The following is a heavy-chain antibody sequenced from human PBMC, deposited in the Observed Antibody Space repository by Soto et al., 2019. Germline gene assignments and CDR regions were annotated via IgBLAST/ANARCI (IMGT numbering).Heavy chain of an antibody. J-gene: IGHJ5*01. CDR3: AKDLPGELLPTCFDS. V-gene: IGHV1-3*01. Sequence: ASVKVSCKASGYTFTSYAMHWVRQAPGQRLEWMGWINAGNGNTKYSQKFQGRFTISRDNSKNTLYLQMNSLRAEDTALYYCAKDLPGELLPTCFDSWGQGTLVTSPQ. D-gene: IGHD1-26*01. CDR1: GYTFTSYA. CDR2: INAGNGNT.